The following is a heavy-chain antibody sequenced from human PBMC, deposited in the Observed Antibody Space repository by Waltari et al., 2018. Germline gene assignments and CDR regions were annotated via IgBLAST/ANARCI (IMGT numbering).Heavy chain of an antibody. D-gene: IGHD2-21*01. CDR1: GGSFSGYY. CDR3: ARLSAYCGGDCYKYFDY. Sequence: QVQLQQWGAGLLKPSETLSLTCAVYGGSFSGYYWSWIRQPPGKGLEWIGEIKHSGSTNYNPSLKSRVTISVDTSKNQFSLKLSSVTAADTAVYYCARLSAYCGGDCYKYFDYWGQGTLVTVSS. V-gene: IGHV4-34*01. J-gene: IGHJ4*02. CDR2: IKHSGST.